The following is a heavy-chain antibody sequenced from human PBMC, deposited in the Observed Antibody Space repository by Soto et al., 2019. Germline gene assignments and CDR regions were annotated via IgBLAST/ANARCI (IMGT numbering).Heavy chain of an antibody. Sequence: LRLSGAPRVCTFSSYRMNSYHQAPGKGLEWVSSISSSSSYIYYADSVKGRFTISRDNAKNSLYLQMNSLRAEDTAVYYCARDQSYYYMDVLGKGTTVTVSS. J-gene: IGHJ6*03. V-gene: IGHV3-21*01. CDR3: ARDQSYYYMDV. CDR1: VCTFSSYR. CDR2: ISSSSSYI.